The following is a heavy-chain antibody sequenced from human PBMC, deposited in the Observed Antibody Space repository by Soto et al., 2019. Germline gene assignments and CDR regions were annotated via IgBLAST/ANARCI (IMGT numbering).Heavy chain of an antibody. CDR2: MSGTGSST. Sequence: GGSLRLSCAASGFTFSSYALSWVRQAPGKGLEWVSAMSGTGSSTYYADSLKGRFTISRDNSKNTLYLQMNSLKAEDTAIYYCAKVRSSNWRDAFDIWGQGTMVTVSS. CDR3: AKVRSSNWRDAFDI. CDR1: GFTFSSYA. V-gene: IGHV3-23*01. D-gene: IGHD6-13*01. J-gene: IGHJ3*02.